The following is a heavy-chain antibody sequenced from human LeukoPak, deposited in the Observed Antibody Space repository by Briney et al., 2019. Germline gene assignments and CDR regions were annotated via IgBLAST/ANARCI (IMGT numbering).Heavy chain of an antibody. V-gene: IGHV3-15*01. D-gene: IGHD6-13*01. J-gene: IGHJ6*02. Sequence: GGSLRLSCAASGFTFSNAWMSWVRQAPGKGLEWVGRIKSKTDGGTTDYAAPVKGRFTISRDDSKNTLYLQMNSLKTEDTAVYYCTTAIAAARTYGMDVWGQGTTVTVSS. CDR1: GFTFSNAW. CDR3: TTAIAAARTYGMDV. CDR2: IKSKTDGGTT.